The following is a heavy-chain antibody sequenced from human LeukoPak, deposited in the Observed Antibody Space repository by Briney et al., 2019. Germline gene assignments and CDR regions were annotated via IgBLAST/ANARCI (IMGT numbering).Heavy chain of an antibody. CDR2: VSGSGAYT. D-gene: IGHD1-7*01. V-gene: IGHV3-23*01. CDR1: GFTFSDYG. J-gene: IGHJ4*02. Sequence: GALRLSCAASGFTFSDYGMSWVRQAPGKGLEWVSAVSGSGAYTYYADSVKGRFTISRDNSKNTLYLQMNSLRAEDTAVYYCAKIRVIFNWNYAYYFDYWGQGSLVTVSS. CDR3: AKIRVIFNWNYAYYFDY.